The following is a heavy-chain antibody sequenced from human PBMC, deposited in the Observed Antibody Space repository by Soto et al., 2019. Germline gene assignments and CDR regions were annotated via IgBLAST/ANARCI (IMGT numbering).Heavy chain of an antibody. V-gene: IGHV3-23*01. J-gene: IGHJ6*02. Sequence: PGGSLRLSCAASGFTFSSYAMSWVRQAPGKGLEWVSAISGSGGSTYYADSVKGRLTISRDNSKNTLYLQMNSLRAEDTAVYYCAKCLRYDFWSGSYYYYGMGVWGQGTTVTVSS. D-gene: IGHD3-3*01. CDR2: ISGSGGST. CDR1: GFTFSSYA. CDR3: AKCLRYDFWSGSYYYYGMGV.